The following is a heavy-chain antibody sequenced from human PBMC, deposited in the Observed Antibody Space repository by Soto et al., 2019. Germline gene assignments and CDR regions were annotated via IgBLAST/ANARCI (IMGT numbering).Heavy chain of an antibody. CDR2: IYATGTT. J-gene: IGHJ5*02. Sequence: PXGTLCLTCTVSGASISGFYWSWIRKSSGKGLEWIGRIYATGTTDYNPSLKSRVMMSVDTSKKQFSLKLRSVTAADTAVYYCVRDGTKTLRDWFDPWGQGISVTVSS. V-gene: IGHV4-4*07. D-gene: IGHD1-1*01. CDR3: VRDGTKTLRDWFDP. CDR1: GASISGFY.